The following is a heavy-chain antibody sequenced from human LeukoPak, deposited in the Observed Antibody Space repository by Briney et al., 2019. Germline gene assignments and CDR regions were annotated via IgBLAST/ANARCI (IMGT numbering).Heavy chain of an antibody. D-gene: IGHD3-22*01. V-gene: IGHV3-9*01. CDR2: ISWNSGSI. Sequence: PGGSLRLSCAASGFSFSSHWVHWVRHAPGKGLEWVSGISWNSGSIGYADSVKGRFAISRDNAKNSLYLQMNSLRAEDTALYYCAKDIGTYYDSSGYLDYWGQGTLVTVSS. CDR1: GFSFSSHW. J-gene: IGHJ4*02. CDR3: AKDIGTYYDSSGYLDY.